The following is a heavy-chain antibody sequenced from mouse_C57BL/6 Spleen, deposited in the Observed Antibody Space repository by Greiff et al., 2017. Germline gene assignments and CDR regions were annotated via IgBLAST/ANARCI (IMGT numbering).Heavy chain of an antibody. Sequence: EVKLVESEGGLVQPGSSMKLSCTASGFTFSDYYMAWVRQVPEKGLEWVANINHDGSSTYYLDSLKSRFIISRDKAKNMLYLQMSSLKSEDTATYYCAIYYDYPWFAYWGQGTLVTVSA. CDR1: GFTFSDYY. J-gene: IGHJ3*01. D-gene: IGHD2-4*01. CDR3: AIYYDYPWFAY. CDR2: INHDGSST. V-gene: IGHV5-16*01.